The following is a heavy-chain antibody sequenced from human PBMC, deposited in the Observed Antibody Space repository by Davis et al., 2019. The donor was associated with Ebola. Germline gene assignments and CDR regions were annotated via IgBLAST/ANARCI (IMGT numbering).Heavy chain of an antibody. V-gene: IGHV4-59*01. Sequence: GSLRLSCSISGVSINSFYWTWIRQSPGKGLEWIGSLFYSGYTRTNSSLKSRVSISVDTSRSQFSLQLSSATAADTAVYYCAGGLFRFLEWSLDYWGQGTLVTVSS. J-gene: IGHJ4*02. CDR3: AGGLFRFLEWSLDY. CDR2: LFYSGYT. D-gene: IGHD3-3*01. CDR1: GVSINSFY.